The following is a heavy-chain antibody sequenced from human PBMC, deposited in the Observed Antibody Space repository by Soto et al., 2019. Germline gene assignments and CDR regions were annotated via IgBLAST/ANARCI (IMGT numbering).Heavy chain of an antibody. Sequence: SGPTLVNPTQTLTLTCSFSGFTLDTRGLSVSWIRQSPGKPLEWLAVTDWDGDRVYSESLKTRLSISKDTSKNQLVLTMTNMDPADSATYFCARSQGGMLYNSYFDYWGQGTLVTVSS. D-gene: IGHD2-8*01. CDR2: TDWDGDR. CDR3: ARSQGGMLYNSYFDY. CDR1: GFTLDTRGLS. J-gene: IGHJ4*02. V-gene: IGHV2-70*13.